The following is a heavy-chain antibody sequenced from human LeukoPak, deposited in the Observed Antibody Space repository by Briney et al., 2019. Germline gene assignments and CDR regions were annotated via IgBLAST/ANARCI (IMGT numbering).Heavy chain of an antibody. V-gene: IGHV1-18*01. J-gene: IGHJ6*03. CDR2: ISAYNGNT. Sequence: ASVKVSCKASGYTFTSYGISWVRQAPGQGLEWMGWISAYNGNTNYAQKLQGRVTMTTDTSTSTAYMELRSLRSDDTAVYYCARVSVPGSYPVHTYYYYMDVWGKGTTVTISS. CDR3: ARVSVPGSYPVHTYYYYMDV. D-gene: IGHD3-10*01. CDR1: GYTFTSYG.